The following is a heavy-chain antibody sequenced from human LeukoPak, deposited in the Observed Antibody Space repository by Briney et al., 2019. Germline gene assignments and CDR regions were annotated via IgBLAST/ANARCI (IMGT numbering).Heavy chain of an antibody. Sequence: PSETLSLTCTVSGGSIRSYYWSWIRQPPGKGLEWIGYMHHSGSTKHNPYLKSRVTISVDTSKSRFSLKLSSVTAADTAVYYCARHAAVEGSSGWSPLWWFDPWDQGTLVTVSS. J-gene: IGHJ5*02. CDR2: MHHSGST. V-gene: IGHV4-59*08. CDR3: ARHAAVEGSSGWSPLWWFDP. D-gene: IGHD6-19*01. CDR1: GGSIRSYY.